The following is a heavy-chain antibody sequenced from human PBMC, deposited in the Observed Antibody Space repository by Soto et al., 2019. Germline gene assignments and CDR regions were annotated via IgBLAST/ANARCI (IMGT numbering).Heavy chain of an antibody. D-gene: IGHD3-9*01. J-gene: IGHJ4*01. CDR1: RFTVSNNY. Sequence: GSLRLSCAASRFTVSNNYMNWVRQAPGKGLEWVSVIYSGGSTYYADSVKGRFTISRDTSKNTLFLQLSSLRADDTAVYYCARGGXDTLPGWAPSPTYSFHNWGHGTLVTVSS. CDR3: ARGGXDTLPGWAPSPTYSFHN. CDR2: IYSGGST. V-gene: IGHV3-53*01.